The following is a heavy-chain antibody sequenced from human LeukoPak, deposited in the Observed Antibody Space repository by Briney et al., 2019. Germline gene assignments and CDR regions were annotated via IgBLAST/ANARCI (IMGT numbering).Heavy chain of an antibody. Sequence: GASEKVSCTASGYTFTSYGISWVRQAPGQGLEWMGWISAYNGNTNYAQKLQGRVTMTTDTSTSTAYMELRSLRSDDTAVYYCASSSSGWYYGYWGQGTLVTVSS. CDR3: ASSSSGWYYGY. V-gene: IGHV1-18*01. CDR2: ISAYNGNT. D-gene: IGHD6-19*01. CDR1: GYTFTSYG. J-gene: IGHJ4*02.